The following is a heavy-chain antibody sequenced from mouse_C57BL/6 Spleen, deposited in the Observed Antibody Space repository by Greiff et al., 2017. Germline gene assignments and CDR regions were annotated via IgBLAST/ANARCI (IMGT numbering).Heavy chain of an antibody. CDR1: GYTFTSYW. J-gene: IGHJ4*01. V-gene: IGHV1-53*01. CDR3: ARGWGYAYAMDY. CDR2: INPSNGGT. Sequence: QVQLQQPGTELVKPGASVKLSCKASGYTFTSYWMHWVKQRPGQGLEWIGNINPSNGGTNYNEKFKSKATLTVDKSTSTAYMQLSSLTSEDSAVYYCARGWGYAYAMDYWGQGTSVTVSS. D-gene: IGHD2-2*01.